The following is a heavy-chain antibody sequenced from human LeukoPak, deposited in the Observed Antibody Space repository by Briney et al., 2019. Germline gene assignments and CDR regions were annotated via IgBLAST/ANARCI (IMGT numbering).Heavy chain of an antibody. D-gene: IGHD3-10*01. CDR3: ARDLLYGSGSYFYYYYYYGMDV. CDR1: GFTFSSYG. J-gene: IGHJ6*02. CDR2: IWYDGSNK. V-gene: IGHV3-33*01. Sequence: GGSLRLSCAASGFTFSSYGMHWVRQAPGKGLEWVAVIWYDGSNKYYADSVKGRFTISRDNSKNTLYLQMNCLRAEDTAVYYCARDLLYGSGSYFYYYYYYGMDVWGQGTTVTVSS.